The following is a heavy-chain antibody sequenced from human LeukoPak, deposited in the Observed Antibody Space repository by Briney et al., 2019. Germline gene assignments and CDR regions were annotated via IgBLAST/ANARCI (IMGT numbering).Heavy chain of an antibody. Sequence: PGGSLRLSCAASGFTFSSYWMNWVRQAPGKGLEWVANIKEDGSEKYYADSVKGRFTISRDNAKNSLYLQMNSLRAEDTAVYYCARKGKILYCGGDCSPDAFDIWGQGTMVTVSS. V-gene: IGHV3-7*01. CDR1: GFTFSSYW. CDR2: IKEDGSEK. J-gene: IGHJ3*02. D-gene: IGHD2-21*02. CDR3: ARKGKILYCGGDCSPDAFDI.